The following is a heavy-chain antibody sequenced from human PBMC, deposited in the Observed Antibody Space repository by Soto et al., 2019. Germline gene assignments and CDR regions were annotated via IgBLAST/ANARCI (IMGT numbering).Heavy chain of an antibody. CDR2: INHSGST. CDR1: GGSFSGYY. Sequence: PSETLSLTCAVYGGSFSGYYWSWTRQPPGKGLEWIGEINHSGSTNSNPSLKSRVTISVDTSKNQLSLKLSSVTAADTAVYYCARHLDGGYYYNGMDVWGQGTTVTVSS. D-gene: IGHD4-17*01. V-gene: IGHV4-34*01. J-gene: IGHJ6*02. CDR3: ARHLDGGYYYNGMDV.